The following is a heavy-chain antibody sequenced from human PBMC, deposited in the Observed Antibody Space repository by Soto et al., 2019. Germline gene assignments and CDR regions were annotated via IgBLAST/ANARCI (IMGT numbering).Heavy chain of an antibody. CDR2: ISSRSSYI. J-gene: IGHJ5*02. CDR1: GFTFSSYS. CDR3: ARAQYSSGTHPRPNWFEP. V-gene: IGHV3-21*01. D-gene: IGHD6-25*01. Sequence: GGSLRLSCAASGFTFSSYSMNWVRQAPWKWLELVPSISSRSSYIYYADSVKGRFTIPRDNAKNLLYLQMDSLRADDTAVYSCARAQYSSGTHPRPNWFEPWGRGTLVTVSS.